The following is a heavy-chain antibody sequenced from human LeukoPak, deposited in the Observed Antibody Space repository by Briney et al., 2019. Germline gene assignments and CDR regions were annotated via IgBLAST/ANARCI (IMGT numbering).Heavy chain of an antibody. D-gene: IGHD1-14*01. CDR1: GGSISGHY. V-gene: IGHV4-4*09. J-gene: IGHJ5*02. Sequence: SETLSLTCTVSGGSISGHYWSWIRQSPGRGLEWIGNIWTSGITKYKPSLNSRVSISIDTSKNQFSLKVSSMTAADTAVYYCARQAQDGSDNYFDPWGQGTLVTVSS. CDR2: IWTSGIT. CDR3: ARQAQDGSDNYFDP.